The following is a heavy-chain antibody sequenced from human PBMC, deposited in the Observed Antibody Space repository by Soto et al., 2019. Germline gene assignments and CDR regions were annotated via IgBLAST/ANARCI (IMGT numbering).Heavy chain of an antibody. CDR1: GFTFSSYS. D-gene: IGHD2-15*01. V-gene: IGHV3-48*01. CDR2: ISSSSSTI. Sequence: GGSLRLSCAASGFTFSSYSMNWVRQAPGKGLEWVSYISSSSSTIYYADSVKGRFTISRDNAKNSLYLQMNSLRAEDTAVYYCARSLPDLYCSGGSCYRPLDYWGQGTLVTVSS. CDR3: ARSLPDLYCSGGSCYRPLDY. J-gene: IGHJ4*02.